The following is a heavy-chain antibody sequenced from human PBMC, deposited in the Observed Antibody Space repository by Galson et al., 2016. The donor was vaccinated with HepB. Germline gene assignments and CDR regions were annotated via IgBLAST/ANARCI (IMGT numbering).Heavy chain of an antibody. CDR2: THYRSKWYN. CDR1: GDSVSTKSAA. CDR3: ARGVAPWGLGSLGFHMDV. V-gene: IGHV6-1*01. Sequence: CAISGDSVSTKSAAWNWIRQSPSRGLEWLGRTHYRSKWYNEYAVSVQSRITINPDTSKNPFSLQLHSVTLEDTAVYYCARGVAPWGLGSLGFHMDVWGQGTTVTVSS. D-gene: IGHD1-26*01. J-gene: IGHJ6*02.